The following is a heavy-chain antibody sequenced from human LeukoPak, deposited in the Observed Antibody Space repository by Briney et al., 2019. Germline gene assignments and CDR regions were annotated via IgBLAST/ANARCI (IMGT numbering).Heavy chain of an antibody. CDR3: ARSGGCCSSTSCPSSY. D-gene: IGHD2-2*01. J-gene: IGHJ4*02. V-gene: IGHV1-69*13. Sequence: GASVKVSCKASGGTFSSYAISWVRQAPGQGLEWIGGIIPIFGTANYAQKFQGRVTITADESTSTAYMELSSLRSEDTAVYYCARSGGCCSSTSCPSSYWGQGTLVTVSS. CDR2: IIPIFGTA. CDR1: GGTFSSYA.